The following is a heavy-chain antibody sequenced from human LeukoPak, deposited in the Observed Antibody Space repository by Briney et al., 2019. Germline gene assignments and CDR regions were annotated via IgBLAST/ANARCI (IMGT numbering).Heavy chain of an antibody. J-gene: IGHJ4*02. Sequence: PSETLSLTCTVSGGSISSYYWSWIRQPPGKGLEWIGYIYYSGSTNYNPSLKSRVTISVDTSKNQFSLKLSSVTAADTAVYYCARGLNLYNWNYFAGVWGQGTLVTVSS. CDR2: IYYSGST. CDR3: ARGLNLYNWNYFAGV. CDR1: GGSISSYY. D-gene: IGHD1-7*01. V-gene: IGHV4-59*01.